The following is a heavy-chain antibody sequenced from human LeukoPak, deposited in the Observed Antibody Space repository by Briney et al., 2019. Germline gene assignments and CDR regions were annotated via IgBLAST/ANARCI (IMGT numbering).Heavy chain of an antibody. CDR2: IYTSGST. CDR1: GGSISSHY. Sequence: SETLSLTCTVSGGSISSHYWSWIRQPAGKGLEWIGRIYTSGSTNYNPSLKSRVTMSVDTSKNQSSLKLSSVTAADTAVYYCARVSVYYYYGMDVWGQGTTVTVSS. CDR3: ARVSVYYYYGMDV. V-gene: IGHV4-4*07. J-gene: IGHJ6*02.